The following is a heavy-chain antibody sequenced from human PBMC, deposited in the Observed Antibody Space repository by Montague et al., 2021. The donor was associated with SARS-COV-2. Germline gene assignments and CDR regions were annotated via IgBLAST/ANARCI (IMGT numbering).Heavy chain of an antibody. V-gene: IGHV3-23*01. J-gene: IGHJ6*02. CDR3: AKSGYYNTKCAALDV. CDR1: GVSFSNYV. D-gene: IGHD2/OR15-2a*01. CDR2: IGGSGVDT. Sequence: SLRLSCAASGVSFSNYVMNWVRQAPGRGLEWVSSIGGSGVDTYYADSVKGRFAISRDNSKNTLYLQMDSLRAEDTALYHCAKSGYYNTKCAALDVWGQGTTVTVSS.